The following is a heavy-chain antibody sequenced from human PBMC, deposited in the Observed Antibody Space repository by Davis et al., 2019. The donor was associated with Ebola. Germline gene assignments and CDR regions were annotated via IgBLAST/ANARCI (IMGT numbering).Heavy chain of an antibody. V-gene: IGHV1-2*02. CDR3: ARGDYYGSGPRPFDI. CDR1: GYTFTGYY. D-gene: IGHD3-10*01. Sequence: ASVKVSCKASGYTFTGYYMHWVRQAPGQGLEWMGWINPNSGGTNYAQKFQGRVTMTRDTSISTAYMELSRLRSDDTAVYYCARGDYYGSGPRPFDIWGQGTMVTVSS. J-gene: IGHJ3*02. CDR2: INPNSGGT.